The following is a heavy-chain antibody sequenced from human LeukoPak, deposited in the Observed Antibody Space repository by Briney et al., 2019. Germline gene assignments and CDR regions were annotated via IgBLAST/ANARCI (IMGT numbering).Heavy chain of an antibody. V-gene: IGHV4-34*01. CDR2: INHSGST. CDR1: GGSIRSSDDY. Sequence: SETLSLTCSVSGGSIRSSDDYWSWIRQPPGKGLEWIGEINHSGSTNYNPSLKSRVTISVDTSKNQFSLKLSSVTAADTAVYYCARGLVLVYWGQGTLVTVSS. D-gene: IGHD2-8*02. J-gene: IGHJ4*02. CDR3: ARGLVLVY.